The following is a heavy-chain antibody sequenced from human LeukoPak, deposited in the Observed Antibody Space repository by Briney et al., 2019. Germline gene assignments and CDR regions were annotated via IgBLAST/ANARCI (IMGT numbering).Heavy chain of an antibody. Sequence: GASVKVSCKASGYTFTGYYMHWVRQAPGQGLEWMGIINASGGSTSYAQKFQGRVTMTRDMSTRTAYMELSSLGSEDTAVYYCAREDGGPRNWFDPWGQGTLVTVSS. CDR3: AREDGGPRNWFDP. V-gene: IGHV1-46*01. CDR2: INASGGST. J-gene: IGHJ5*02. CDR1: GYTFTGYY.